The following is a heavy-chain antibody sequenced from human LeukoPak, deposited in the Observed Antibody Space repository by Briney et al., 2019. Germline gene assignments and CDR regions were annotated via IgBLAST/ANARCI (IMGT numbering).Heavy chain of an antibody. J-gene: IGHJ4*02. CDR3: ARGDFGVVLDY. CDR2: VRGDSTET. V-gene: IGHV3-21*01. CDR1: GFTFSSYS. Sequence: PGGSLRLSCEGSGFTFSSYSMIWVRQAPGKGLEWVSSVRGDSTETRHADSLMGRFTISRDNAKKSLYLQMNSLRAEDTAVYYCARGDFGVVLDYWGQGTLVTVSS. D-gene: IGHD3-3*01.